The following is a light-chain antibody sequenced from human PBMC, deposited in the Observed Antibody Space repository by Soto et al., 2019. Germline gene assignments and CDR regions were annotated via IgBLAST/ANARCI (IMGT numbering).Light chain of an antibody. CDR3: QQRSNWPYFT. Sequence: EIVLTQSPATLSLSPGERATLSCRASQSVSSYLAWYQQKPGQAPRLLIYDASNRATGIPARFSSSGSGTDFTLTISSLEPEDFAVYYCQQRSNWPYFTFGPGTKVDIK. V-gene: IGKV3-11*01. CDR1: QSVSSY. CDR2: DAS. J-gene: IGKJ3*01.